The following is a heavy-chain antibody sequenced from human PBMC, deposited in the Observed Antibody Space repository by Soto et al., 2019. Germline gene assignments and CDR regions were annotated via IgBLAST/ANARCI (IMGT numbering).Heavy chain of an antibody. V-gene: IGHV1-69*04. CDR1: GGTFSSYA. J-gene: IGHJ6*02. CDR3: AREGGGGPFYYYYYGMDV. Sequence: ASVKVSCKASGGTFSSYAISWVRQAPGQGLEWMGRIIPILGIANYAQKFQGRVTITADKSTSTAYMELSSLRSEDTAVYYCAREGGGGPFYYYYYGMDVWGQGTTVTVSS. CDR2: IIPILGIA. D-gene: IGHD3-16*01.